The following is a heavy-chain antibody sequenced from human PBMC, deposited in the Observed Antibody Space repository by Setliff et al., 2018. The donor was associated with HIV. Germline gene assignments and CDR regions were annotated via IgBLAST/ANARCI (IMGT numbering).Heavy chain of an antibody. CDR2: IRYDGSNK. J-gene: IGHJ2*01. CDR1: GFSFSSYS. CDR3: AKDPHFWSGFYWYFDL. D-gene: IGHD3-3*02. V-gene: IGHV3-30*02. Sequence: PGGSLRLSCAASGFSFSSYSMNWVRQAPGKGLEWVAFIRYDGSNKYYADSVKGRFTISRDNSKNTLYLQMNSLRAEDTAVYYCAKDPHFWSGFYWYFDLWGRGTLVTVSS.